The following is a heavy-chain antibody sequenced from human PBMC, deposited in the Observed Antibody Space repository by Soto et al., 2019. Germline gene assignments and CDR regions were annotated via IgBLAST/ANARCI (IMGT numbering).Heavy chain of an antibody. Sequence: QLQLQESGSGLVKPSQTLSLTCAVSGGSISSGGYSWSWIRQPPGKGLEWIGYIYHSGSTYYNPSLHRRATISVDRSTNQFSRTLSSVTAADTAVYYCARGGVGYCSGGSCYGYYGMDVWGRGTTVTVSS. CDR3: ARGGVGYCSGGSCYGYYGMDV. D-gene: IGHD2-15*01. CDR1: GGSISSGGYS. V-gene: IGHV4-30-2*01. CDR2: IYHSGST. J-gene: IGHJ6*02.